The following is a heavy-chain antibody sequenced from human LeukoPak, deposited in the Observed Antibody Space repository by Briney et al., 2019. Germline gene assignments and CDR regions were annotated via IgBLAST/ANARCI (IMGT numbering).Heavy chain of an antibody. CDR1: GNYW. D-gene: IGHD2-2*01. J-gene: IGHJ4*02. Sequence: GGSLRLSCAASGNYWMHWVRQAPGEGLVWVSHINSDGSWTSYADSVKDRFTISKDNAKNTVYLQMNNLRVEDTAVYYCVSFYETYWGRGTLVTVS. V-gene: IGHV3-74*01. CDR3: VSFYETY. CDR2: INSDGSWT.